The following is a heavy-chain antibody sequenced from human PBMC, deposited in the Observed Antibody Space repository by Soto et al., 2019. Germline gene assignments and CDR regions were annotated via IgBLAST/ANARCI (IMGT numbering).Heavy chain of an antibody. CDR3: ARSPRSSPYFDY. CDR2: IYPGDHET. D-gene: IGHD6-13*01. Sequence: GESLKISCQCSGYTFSNFWIGWVRQLPGKGLEWMGIIYPGDHETRYSPSFHGKVTISADKSINTAYLQWNSLEASGTAFYFCARSPRSSPYFDYWGQGALVTVSS. V-gene: IGHV5-51*01. J-gene: IGHJ4*02. CDR1: GYTFSNFW.